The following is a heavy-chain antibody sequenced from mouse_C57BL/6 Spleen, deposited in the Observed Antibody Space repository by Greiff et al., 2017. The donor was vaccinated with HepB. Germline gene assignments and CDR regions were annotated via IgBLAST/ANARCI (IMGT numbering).Heavy chain of an antibody. V-gene: IGHV1-42*01. CDR2: INPSTGGT. CDR3: VYYSNS. Sequence: VQLQQSGPELVKPGASVKISCKASGYSFTGYYMNWVKQSPEKSLEWIGEINPSTGGTTYNQKFKAKATLTVDKSSSTAYMQLKSLTSEDSAVYYCVYYSNSWGQGTLVTVSA. J-gene: IGHJ3*01. D-gene: IGHD2-5*01. CDR1: GYSFTGYY.